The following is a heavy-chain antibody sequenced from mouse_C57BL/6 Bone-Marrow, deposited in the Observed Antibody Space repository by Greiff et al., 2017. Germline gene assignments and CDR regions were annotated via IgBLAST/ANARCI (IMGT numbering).Heavy chain of an antibody. Sequence: EVQLQQSGPELVKPGASVKIPCKASGYTFTDYNMDWVQQSHGKGLEWIGNINPNNGGTIYNQKFKGKATLTVDKSSSTAYMELRSLTSEDTAVYYGARSYSNHWYFDVWGTGTTVTVSS. V-gene: IGHV1-18*01. CDR2: INPNNGGT. CDR1: GYTFTDYN. D-gene: IGHD2-5*01. J-gene: IGHJ1*03. CDR3: ARSYSNHWYFDV.